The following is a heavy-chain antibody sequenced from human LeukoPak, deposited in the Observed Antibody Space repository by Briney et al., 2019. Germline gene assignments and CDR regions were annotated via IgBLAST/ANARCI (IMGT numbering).Heavy chain of an antibody. J-gene: IGHJ6*02. V-gene: IGHV4-59*01. CDR1: GVTISSYY. Sequence: PSENLSLTCTVSGVTISSYYWSWIRQPPGKGLEWIGYIYYSGSTNYNPSLKSRVTISVDTSKNQFSLKLSSVTAADTAVYYCARDQKGGSTFYYYYGMDVWGQGTTVTVSS. CDR2: IYYSGST. CDR3: ARDQKGGSTFYYYYGMDV. D-gene: IGHD2-15*01.